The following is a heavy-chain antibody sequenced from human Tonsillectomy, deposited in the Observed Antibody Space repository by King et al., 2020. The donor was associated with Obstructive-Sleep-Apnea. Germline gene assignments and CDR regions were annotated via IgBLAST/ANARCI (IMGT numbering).Heavy chain of an antibody. V-gene: IGHV3-23*04. CDR3: ARGIAAAGDY. CDR1: GFTFSNYA. D-gene: IGHD6-13*01. Sequence: VQLVESGGGLVQPGGSLRVSCAASGFTFSNYAMIWVRQAPGKGLEWVSGIGSSAGSTYSTYYADSVKGRFTISRDNSKNTLYLQMNSLRAEDTAIYYWARGIAAAGDYWGQGTLVTGSS. CDR2: IGSSAGSTYST. J-gene: IGHJ4*02.